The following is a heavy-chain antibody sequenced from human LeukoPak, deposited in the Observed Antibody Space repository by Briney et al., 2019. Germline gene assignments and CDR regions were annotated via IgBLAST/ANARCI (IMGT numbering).Heavy chain of an antibody. CDR2: ISSSSSHT. CDR1: GFTFSDFY. Sequence: GGSLRLSCAASGFTFSDFYMNWIRQAPGKGPEWVSFISSSSSHTNYAESVKGRFTIPRDNAKNSLFLQINRPRDEDTAGYYRARDDRFDGSGHYSAFDVWGQGTMVTVSS. V-gene: IGHV3-11*05. D-gene: IGHD3-22*01. J-gene: IGHJ3*01. CDR3: ARDDRFDGSGHYSAFDV.